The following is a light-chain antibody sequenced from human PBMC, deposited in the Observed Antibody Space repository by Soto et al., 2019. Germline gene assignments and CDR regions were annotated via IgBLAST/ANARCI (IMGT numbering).Light chain of an antibody. J-gene: IGKJ2*01. CDR2: DAS. CDR1: QSINSW. Sequence: DIQMTQSPSTLSASVGDRITITCRASQSINSWWAWYQQKPGKAPELLIYDASTLERGVPSRFRGSGSGTEFTLTVSSLQPDDFATYYCQQYHGYPYTFGQGTKLEMK. V-gene: IGKV1-5*01. CDR3: QQYHGYPYT.